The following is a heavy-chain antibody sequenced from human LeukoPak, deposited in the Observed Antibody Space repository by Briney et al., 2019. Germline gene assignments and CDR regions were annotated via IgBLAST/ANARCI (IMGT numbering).Heavy chain of an antibody. J-gene: IGHJ5*02. CDR3: ARGRAKPIYCSSTSCGFDWIDP. D-gene: IGHD2-2*01. CDR2: IYPGDSDT. Sequence: GESLKISCKGSGYSFTSYWIGWVRQMPGKGPEWMGIIYPGDSDTRYSPSFQGQVTISADKSISTAYLQWSSLKASDTAMYYCARGRAKPIYCSSTSCGFDWIDPWGQGTLVTVSS. CDR1: GYSFTSYW. V-gene: IGHV5-51*01.